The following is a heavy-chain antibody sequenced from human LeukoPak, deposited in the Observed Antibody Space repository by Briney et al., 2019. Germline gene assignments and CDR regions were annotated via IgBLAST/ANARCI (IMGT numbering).Heavy chain of an antibody. Sequence: GASLKISCKGSGSSFTNYWISWVRQMPGKGLEWMGRIDPSDSYTNYSPSFKGHVTISADKSISTAYLQWSSLKASDTAIYYCSRHGIAVSNFDYWGQGALVTVSS. J-gene: IGHJ4*02. D-gene: IGHD6-19*01. CDR3: SRHGIAVSNFDY. CDR1: GSSFTNYW. CDR2: IDPSDSYT. V-gene: IGHV5-10-1*01.